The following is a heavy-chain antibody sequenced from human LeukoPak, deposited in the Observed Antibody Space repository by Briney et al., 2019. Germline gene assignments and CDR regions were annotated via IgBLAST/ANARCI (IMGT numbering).Heavy chain of an antibody. Sequence: NPSETLSLTCTVSGGSISSGSYYWSWIRQPAGNGLEWIGRIYTSGSTNYNPSLKSRVTISVDTSKNQFSLKLSSVTAADTAVYYCARVPSYGPFDYWGQGTLVTVSS. V-gene: IGHV4-61*02. CDR3: ARVPSYGPFDY. CDR1: GGSISSGSYY. J-gene: IGHJ4*02. CDR2: IYTSGST. D-gene: IGHD5-18*01.